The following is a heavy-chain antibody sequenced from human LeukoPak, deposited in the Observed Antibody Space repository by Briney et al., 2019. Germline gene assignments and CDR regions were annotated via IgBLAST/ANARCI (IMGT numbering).Heavy chain of an antibody. CDR1: GYTFTGYY. D-gene: IGHD1-14*01. Sequence: GASVKVSCKASGYTFTGYYMHWVRQAPGQGLEWMGWINPNSGGTNYAQKFQGRVTMTRDTSISTAYMELRSLRSDDTAVYYCARGPSYNWNHEVLDYWGQGTLVTVSS. J-gene: IGHJ4*02. V-gene: IGHV1-2*02. CDR2: INPNSGGT. CDR3: ARGPSYNWNHEVLDY.